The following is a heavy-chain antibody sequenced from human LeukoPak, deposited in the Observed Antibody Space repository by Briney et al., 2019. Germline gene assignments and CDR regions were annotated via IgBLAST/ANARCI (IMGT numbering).Heavy chain of an antibody. J-gene: IGHJ6*02. CDR1: GGTFSSYA. CDR2: IIPIFGTA. V-gene: IGHV1-69*01. CDR3: ARDQRGFYYALDV. D-gene: IGHD1-26*01. Sequence: GASVKVSCKASGGTFSSYAISWVRQAPGQGLEWMGGIIPIFGTANYAQKFQGRVTITADESTSTAYMELSSLRSEDTAVYYCARDQRGFYYALDVWGQGTAVTVSS.